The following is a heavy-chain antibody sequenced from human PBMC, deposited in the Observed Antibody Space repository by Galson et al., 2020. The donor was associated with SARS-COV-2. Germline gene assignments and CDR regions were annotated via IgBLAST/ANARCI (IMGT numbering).Heavy chain of an antibody. D-gene: IGHD4-4*01. CDR1: TFSFTSYA. Sequence: TGGSLRLSCAASTFSFTSYAMNWVRQAPGKGLEWVALISHDGKKTYYADSVKGRFTISSDNSKNTLFLQMNTLRPEDTAVYFCARARYNDYISWMGVSYFYYGMDVWGQGTTVTVSS. CDR2: ISHDGKKT. CDR3: ARARYNDYISWMGVSYFYYGMDV. V-gene: IGHV3-30*04. J-gene: IGHJ6*02.